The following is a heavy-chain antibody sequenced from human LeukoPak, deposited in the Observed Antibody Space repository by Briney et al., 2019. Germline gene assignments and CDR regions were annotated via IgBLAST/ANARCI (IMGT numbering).Heavy chain of an antibody. J-gene: IGHJ4*02. CDR3: ARELGRFFDY. Sequence: ASVKVSCKASGYTFTGYYMHWVRLAPGQGLEWMGWINPNSGGTNYAQKFQGRVTMTRDTSISTAYMELSRLRPDDTAVYYCARELGRFFDYWGQGTLVTVSS. D-gene: IGHD7-27*01. CDR1: GYTFTGYY. CDR2: INPNSGGT. V-gene: IGHV1-2*02.